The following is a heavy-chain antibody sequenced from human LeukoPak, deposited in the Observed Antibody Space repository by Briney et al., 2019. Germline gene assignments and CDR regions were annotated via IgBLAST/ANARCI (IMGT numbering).Heavy chain of an antibody. V-gene: IGHV3-23*01. CDR3: ARGSGRYYYGSEPYYYYYMDV. CDR1: GFTFSSYG. Sequence: LSGGTLRLSCAASGFTFSSYGMSWVRQAPGKGLELVSAFRGSGGSTYYADTVKGRFTISRDNSKSTLYLQMNSLRAEDTAVYYCARGSGRYYYGSEPYYYYYMDVWGKGTTVTVSS. J-gene: IGHJ6*03. D-gene: IGHD3-10*01. CDR2: FRGSGGST.